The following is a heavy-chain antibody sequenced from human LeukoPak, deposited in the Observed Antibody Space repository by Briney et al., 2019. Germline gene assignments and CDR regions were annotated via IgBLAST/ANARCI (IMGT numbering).Heavy chain of an antibody. CDR3: ATRGS. V-gene: IGHV4-59*08. CDR2: IYNSGSN. J-gene: IGHJ5*02. Sequence: SETLSLTCTVSGGSISSDYWQWIRQPPGKGLEWIGYIYNSGSNNYNLSLKSRVTISVDTSKNQFSLKLTSVTAADTAVYYCATRGSWGQGTLVTVSS. CDR1: GGSISSDY. D-gene: IGHD3-10*01.